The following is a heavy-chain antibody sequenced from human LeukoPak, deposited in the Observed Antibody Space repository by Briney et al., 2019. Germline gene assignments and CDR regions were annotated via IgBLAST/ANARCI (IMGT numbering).Heavy chain of an antibody. J-gene: IGHJ4*02. V-gene: IGHV3-30*02. CDR2: IRYDGSNK. CDR3: ARDSYGDYSAFDY. CDR1: GFTFSSYG. D-gene: IGHD4-17*01. Sequence: GGSLRLSCAASGFTFSSYGMHWVRQAPGKGLEWVAFIRYDGSNKYYAGSVKGRFTISRDNDKNLLYLQMNSLRAEDTAFYYCARDSYGDYSAFDYWGQGTLVTVSS.